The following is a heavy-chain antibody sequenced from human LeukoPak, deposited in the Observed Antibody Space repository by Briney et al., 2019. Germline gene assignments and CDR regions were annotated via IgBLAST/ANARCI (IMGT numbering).Heavy chain of an antibody. J-gene: IGHJ4*02. D-gene: IGHD3-22*01. Sequence: SETLSLTCTVSGYSISSGYYWGWIRQPPGKGLEWIGSIYHSGSTYYNPSLKSRVTISVDTSKNQFSLKLSSVTAADTAVYYCAREGQGYYDSSGYYFFFDYWGQGTLVTVSS. CDR1: GYSISSGYY. V-gene: IGHV4-38-2*02. CDR2: IYHSGST. CDR3: AREGQGYYDSSGYYFFFDY.